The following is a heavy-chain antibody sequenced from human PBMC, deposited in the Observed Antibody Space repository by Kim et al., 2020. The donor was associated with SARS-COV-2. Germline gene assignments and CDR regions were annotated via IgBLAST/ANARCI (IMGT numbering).Heavy chain of an antibody. J-gene: IGHJ4*02. D-gene: IGHD3-10*01. V-gene: IGHV4-59*01. CDR3: ARAGTMVRGATFDY. CDR2: IYYSGNT. Sequence: SETLSLTCTVSGGSISSYYWSWIRQPPGKGLEWIGYIYYSGNTNYNPSLKSRVTISVDTSKNQFSLKLSSVTAADTAVYYCARAGTMVRGATFDYWGQGTLVTVSS. CDR1: GGSISSYY.